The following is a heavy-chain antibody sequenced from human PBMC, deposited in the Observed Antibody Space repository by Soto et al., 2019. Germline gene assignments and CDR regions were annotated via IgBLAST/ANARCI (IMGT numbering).Heavy chain of an antibody. CDR2: IIPIFGTA. V-gene: IGHV1-69*01. D-gene: IGHD6-13*01. CDR1: GGTFSSYA. CDR3: ATSRWGGRIFNYYYYGMDV. Sequence: QVQLVQSGAEVKKPGSSVKVSCKASGGTFSSYAISWVRQAPGQGLEWMGGIIPIFGTANYAQQFQGRVTITADESTSTAYMELSSLRSEDTAVYYCATSRWGGRIFNYYYYGMDVWGQGTTVTVSS. J-gene: IGHJ6*02.